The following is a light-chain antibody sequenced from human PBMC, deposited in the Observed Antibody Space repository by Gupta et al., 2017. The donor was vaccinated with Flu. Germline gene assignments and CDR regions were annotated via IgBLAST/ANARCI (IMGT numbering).Light chain of an antibody. CDR3: AAWQDTLSGYI. CDR2: NNN. V-gene: IGLV1-44*01. CDR1: SPNIGSNT. J-gene: IGLJ1*01. Sequence: RVTISCFGSSPNIGSNTVNWYQQVPGAAPRLLIYNNNHRPSGVPGRFSGSKSGTSASLVIAGLQAEDEADYYCAAWQDTLSGYIFGTGTRLTVL.